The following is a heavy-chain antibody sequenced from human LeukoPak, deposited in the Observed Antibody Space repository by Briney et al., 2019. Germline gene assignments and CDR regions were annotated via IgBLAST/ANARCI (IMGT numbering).Heavy chain of an antibody. D-gene: IGHD3-9*01. J-gene: IGHJ4*02. Sequence: ASVKVSCKASGYTFTSYGISWVRQAPGQGLEWMGWISAYNGNTNYAQKLQGRVTMTTDTSTSTAYMELRSLRSDDTAVYYCAVDYYDIVTGYPAPDYWGQGTLVTVSS. CDR3: AVDYYDIVTGYPAPDY. CDR2: ISAYNGNT. CDR1: GYTFTSYG. V-gene: IGHV1-18*01.